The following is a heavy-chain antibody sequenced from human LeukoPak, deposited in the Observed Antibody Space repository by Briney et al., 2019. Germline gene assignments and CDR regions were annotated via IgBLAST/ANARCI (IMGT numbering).Heavy chain of an antibody. J-gene: IGHJ6*02. V-gene: IGHV4-34*01. CDR2: INHSGRT. Sequence: SETLSLTCAVYGGSFSGYYWSWIRQPPGKGLEWIGEINHSGRTNYNPSLKSRVTISVDTTKKQSSLKLSSVTAADTAVYYCARVGSMHVYYYYYGMDVWGQGTTVTVSS. CDR1: GGSFSGYY. D-gene: IGHD3-16*01. CDR3: ARVGSMHVYYYYYGMDV.